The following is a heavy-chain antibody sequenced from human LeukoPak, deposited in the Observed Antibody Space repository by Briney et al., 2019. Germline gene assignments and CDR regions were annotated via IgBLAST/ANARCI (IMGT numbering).Heavy chain of an antibody. D-gene: IGHD6-19*01. J-gene: IGHJ3*02. Sequence: KPSETLSLTCAVSGGSISSSNWWSWVRQPPGKGLEWIGEIYHSGSTNYNPSLKSRVTISVDKSKNQFSLKLSSVTAADTAVYYCARDQGYSSGWYSRRNAFDIWGQGTMVTVSS. CDR2: IYHSGST. V-gene: IGHV4-4*02. CDR3: ARDQGYSSGWYSRRNAFDI. CDR1: GGSISSSNW.